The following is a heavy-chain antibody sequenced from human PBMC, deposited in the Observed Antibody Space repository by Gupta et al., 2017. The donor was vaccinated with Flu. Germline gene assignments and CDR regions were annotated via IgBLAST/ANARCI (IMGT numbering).Heavy chain of an antibody. D-gene: IGHD2-8*01. Sequence: LEWVSAISGSGGSTYYADSVKGRFTISRDNSKNTLYLQMNSLRAEDTAVYYCAKGVYDSTGSNWFDPWGQGTLVTVSS. J-gene: IGHJ5*02. CDR3: AKGVYDSTGSNWFDP. V-gene: IGHV3-23*01. CDR2: ISGSGGST.